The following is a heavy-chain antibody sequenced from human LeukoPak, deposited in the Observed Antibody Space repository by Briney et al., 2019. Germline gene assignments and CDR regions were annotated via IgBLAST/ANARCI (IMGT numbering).Heavy chain of an antibody. V-gene: IGHV3-7*01. CDR2: IKQEGSEK. CDR1: GFTFSSYW. D-gene: IGHD4-23*01. J-gene: IGHJ3*02. CDR3: ARDRGGLTTVVTSGLAFDI. Sequence: GGSLRLSCAASGFTFSSYWMSWVRQAPGKRLEWVANIKQEGSEKYYVDPVKGRFTISRDNAKNSLYLQMNSLRAEDTAVYYCARDRGGLTTVVTSGLAFDIWGQGTMVTVSS.